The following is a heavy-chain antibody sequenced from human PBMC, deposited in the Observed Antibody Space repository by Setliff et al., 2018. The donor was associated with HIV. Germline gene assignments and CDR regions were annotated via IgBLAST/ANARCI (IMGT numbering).Heavy chain of an antibody. CDR2: TYYRSKWYY. CDR1: GDSVSGNSVS. J-gene: IGHJ4*02. Sequence: SPTLSLTCVISGDSVSGNSVSWNWIRQSPSRGLEWLGRTYYRSKWYYQYALSLKSRISINPDTSKNQLSLQLHSVTPEDTAVYDCARSITTAGTVFDYWGQGTLVTVSS. V-gene: IGHV6-1*01. CDR3: ARSITTAGTVFDY. D-gene: IGHD6-13*01.